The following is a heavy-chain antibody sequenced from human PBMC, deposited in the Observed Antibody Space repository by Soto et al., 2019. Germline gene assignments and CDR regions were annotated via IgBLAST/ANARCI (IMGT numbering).Heavy chain of an antibody. CDR2: IKQDGSEK. D-gene: IGHD4-17*01. Sequence: GGSLRLSCAASGFTFSSYWMSWVRQAPGKGLEWVVNIKQDGSEKYYVDSVKGRFTISRDNAKNSLYLQMNSLRAEDTAVYYCATLTRAYGDYEFSGYWGQGTLVTVSS. CDR3: ATLTRAYGDYEFSGY. J-gene: IGHJ4*02. V-gene: IGHV3-7*03. CDR1: GFTFSSYW.